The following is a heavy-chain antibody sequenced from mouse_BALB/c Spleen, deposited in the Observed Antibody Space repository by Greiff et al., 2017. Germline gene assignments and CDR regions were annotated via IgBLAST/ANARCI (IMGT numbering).Heavy chain of an antibody. J-gene: IGHJ2*01. V-gene: IGHV5-4*02. CDR3: ARDLVY. CDR1: GFTFSDYY. CDR2: ISDGGSYT. D-gene: IGHD2-2*01. Sequence: EVKLMESGGGLVKPGGSLKLSCAASGFTFSDYYMYWVRQTPEKRLEWVATISDGGSYTYYPDSVKGRFTISRDNAKNNLYLQMSSLKSEDTAMYYCARDLVYWGPGTTLTVSS.